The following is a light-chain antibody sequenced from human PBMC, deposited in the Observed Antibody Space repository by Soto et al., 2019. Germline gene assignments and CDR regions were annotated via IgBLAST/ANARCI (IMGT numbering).Light chain of an antibody. CDR2: DTS. CDR1: TGAVTSGHY. Sequence: QAVVTQEPSLTVSPGGTVTLTCGSSTGAVTSGHYPYWFQQKPGQAPRTLIYDTSNKHSWTPARFSGSLLGGKAALTLSGAQPEDEASYYCLLSYSGARWVFGTGTTLTVL. J-gene: IGLJ1*01. CDR3: LLSYSGARWV. V-gene: IGLV7-46*01.